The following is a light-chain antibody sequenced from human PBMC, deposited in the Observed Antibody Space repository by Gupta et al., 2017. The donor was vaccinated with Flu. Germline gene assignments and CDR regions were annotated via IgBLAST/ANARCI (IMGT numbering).Light chain of an antibody. CDR3: ATWDSSLNGRV. CDR1: SSNIANNF. V-gene: IGLV1-51*01. Sequence: MVTISCSGSSSNIANNFVTWYQQFPGTAPKLLIHENNKRPSGIPDRFSGSKSGTSATLGIAGLQTGDEANYYCATWDSSLNGRVFGGGTKLTVL. CDR2: ENN. J-gene: IGLJ2*01.